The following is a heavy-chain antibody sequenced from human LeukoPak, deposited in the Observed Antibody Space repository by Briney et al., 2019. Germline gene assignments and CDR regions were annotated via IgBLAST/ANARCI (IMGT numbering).Heavy chain of an antibody. J-gene: IGHJ1*01. Sequence: GGSLRLSCAASGFTFSSYWMSWVRQAPGKGLEWVANIKQDGSEKYYVDSVKGRFTISRDNAKNSLYLQMNSLRAEDTAVYYCARGEDSSGYYYENFQHWGQGTLVTVSS. CDR3: ARGEDSSGYYYENFQH. CDR1: GFTFSSYW. V-gene: IGHV3-7*01. CDR2: IKQDGSEK. D-gene: IGHD3-22*01.